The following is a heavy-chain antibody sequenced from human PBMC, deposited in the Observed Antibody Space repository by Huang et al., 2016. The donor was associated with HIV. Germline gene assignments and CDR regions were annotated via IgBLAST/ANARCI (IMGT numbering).Heavy chain of an antibody. V-gene: IGHV4-39*01. D-gene: IGHD6-13*01. CDR2: VYQSGST. CDR1: GDFISSTNYY. J-gene: IGHJ4*02. CDR3: ASQHIGAAATWF. Sequence: QLQLQESGPGQVKPSETLSLTCTVSGDFISSTNYYWGWIRQSPGKGLGWVGSVYQSGSTNYNPSLKSRVTLSVDTSRNQFSLRLNSVTAADTAVYYCASQHIGAAATWFWGRGTQVAVSS.